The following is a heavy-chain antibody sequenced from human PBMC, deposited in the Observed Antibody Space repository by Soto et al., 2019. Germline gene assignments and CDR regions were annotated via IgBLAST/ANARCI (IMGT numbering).Heavy chain of an antibody. J-gene: IGHJ6*02. CDR2: ISSNGGST. Sequence: GGSLRLSCSASGFTFSSYAMHWVRQAPGKGLEYVSAISSNGGSTYYADSVKGRFTISRDNSKNTLYLQMSSLRAEDTAVYYCVKDPGSSTSCYLDYYYGMDVWGQGTTVTVSS. CDR3: VKDPGSSTSCYLDYYYGMDV. V-gene: IGHV3-64D*08. CDR1: GFTFSSYA. D-gene: IGHD2-2*01.